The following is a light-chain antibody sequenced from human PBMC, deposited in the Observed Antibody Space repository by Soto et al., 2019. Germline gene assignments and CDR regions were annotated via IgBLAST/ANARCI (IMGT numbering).Light chain of an antibody. CDR2: GAS. CDR1: QSVSSN. CDR3: QQYNNWPPLS. Sequence: DIVMTQSPLSLPVTPGEPASISCRASQSVSSNLAWYQQKPGQAPRLLIYGASTRATGIPARFSGSGSRTEFTLTISSLKSEDFAVYYCQQYNNWPPLSFGGGTKVDIK. J-gene: IGKJ4*01. V-gene: IGKV3-15*01.